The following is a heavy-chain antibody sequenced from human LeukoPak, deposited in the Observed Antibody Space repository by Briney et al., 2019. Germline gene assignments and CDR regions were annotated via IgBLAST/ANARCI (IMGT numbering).Heavy chain of an antibody. J-gene: IGHJ4*02. CDR3: ARGGLGSWTFDS. CDR2: ISSSGTTI. Sequence: QPGRSLRLSCAASGFLFSSYGMNWVRQAPGKGLEWVSYISSSGTTIYYADSVKGRFTISRDTAKYSLHLQMDSLRADDTAVYSCARGGLGSWTFDSWGQGTLVTVSS. CDR1: GFLFSSYG. D-gene: IGHD3-10*01. V-gene: IGHV3-48*04.